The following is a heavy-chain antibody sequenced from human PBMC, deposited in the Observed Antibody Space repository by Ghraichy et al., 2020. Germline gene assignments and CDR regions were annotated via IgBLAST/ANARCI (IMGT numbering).Heavy chain of an antibody. V-gene: IGHV3-64D*06. CDR2: ISSNGGST. D-gene: IGHD3-22*01. CDR1: GFTFSSYA. J-gene: IGHJ6*02. Sequence: GGSLRLSCSASGFTFSSYAMHWVRQAPGKGLEYVSAISSNGGSTYYADSVKGRFTISRDNSKNTLYLQMSSLRAEDTAVYYCVKSSGYDSSGYYGLNIYYDGMDVWGQGTKVTVSS. CDR3: VKSSGYDSSGYYGLNIYYDGMDV.